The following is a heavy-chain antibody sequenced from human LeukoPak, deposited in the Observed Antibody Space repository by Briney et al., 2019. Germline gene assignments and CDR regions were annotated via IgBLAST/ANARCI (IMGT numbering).Heavy chain of an antibody. CDR1: GYTFTSYD. J-gene: IGHJ4*02. V-gene: IGHV1-8*03. D-gene: IGHD4-11*01. CDR3: ARRGTTTVTTFDY. CDR2: TNPNSGNT. Sequence: ASVKVSCKASGYTFTSYDINWVRQATGQGLEWMGWTNPNSGNTGYAQKLQGIVTITRNTSISTAYMELSSLRSEDTAVYYCARRGTTTVTTFDYWGQGTLVTVSP.